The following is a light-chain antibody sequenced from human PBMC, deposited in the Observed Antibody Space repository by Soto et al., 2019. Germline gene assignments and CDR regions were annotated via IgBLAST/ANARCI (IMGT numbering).Light chain of an antibody. CDR2: GNR. CDR1: XXXXGAGYD. Sequence: QSALTXPPSVSGAPGQRVTXXXTXXXXXXGAGYDVHWYQQLPGAAPKLVIFGNRNRPSGIPERFSGSKSGTSASLAITGLQAEDEADYYCQAYDYSLTASVFGGGTKLTVL. CDR3: QAYDYSLTASV. J-gene: IGLJ3*02. V-gene: IGLV1-40*01.